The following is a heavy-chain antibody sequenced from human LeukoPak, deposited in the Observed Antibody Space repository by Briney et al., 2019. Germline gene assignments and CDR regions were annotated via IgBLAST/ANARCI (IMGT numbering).Heavy chain of an antibody. CDR1: GFTFSSYA. J-gene: IGHJ4*02. CDR2: ISGSGGST. CDR3: AKVLWFGESTFLDY. Sequence: GGSLRLSCAASGFTFSSYAMSWVRQAPGKGLEWVSAISGSGGSTYYADSVKGRFTISRDNSKNTLYLQMNSLRAEDTAVYYCAKVLWFGESTFLDYWGLGTLVTVSS. V-gene: IGHV3-23*01. D-gene: IGHD3-10*01.